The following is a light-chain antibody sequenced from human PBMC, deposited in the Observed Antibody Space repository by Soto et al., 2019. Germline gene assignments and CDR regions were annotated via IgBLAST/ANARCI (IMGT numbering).Light chain of an antibody. CDR3: SSYTSSSTHYV. V-gene: IGLV2-14*02. CDR2: EVI. CDR1: SSDVGNYNL. Sequence: QSALTQPASVSGSPGQSITISCTGTSSDVGNYNLVSWYQQVPGKAPKLIIYEVIQRPSGVSNRFSGSKSGNTASLTISGLKAEDEADYYCSSYTSSSTHYVFGTGTKVTVL. J-gene: IGLJ1*01.